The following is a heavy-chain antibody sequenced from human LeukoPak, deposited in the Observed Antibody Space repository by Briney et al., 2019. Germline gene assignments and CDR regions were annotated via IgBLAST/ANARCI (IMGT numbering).Heavy chain of an antibody. V-gene: IGHV4-59*01. D-gene: IGHD3-10*01. J-gene: IGHJ6*04. Sequence: PSETLSLTCTVSGVSISSYYWSWIRQPPGKGREWVGYIYYSGSTNYNPSLKSRVTISVDTSKNQFSLKLSSVTAADTAVYYCARVGHYYGSGSYYNPWDYYYGMDVGGKGTTVTVSS. CDR2: IYYSGST. CDR3: ARVGHYYGSGSYYNPWDYYYGMDV. CDR1: GVSISSYY.